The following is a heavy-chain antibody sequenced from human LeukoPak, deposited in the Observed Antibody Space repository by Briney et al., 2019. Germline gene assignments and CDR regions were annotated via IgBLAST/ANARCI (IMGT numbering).Heavy chain of an antibody. CDR3: AKMFDTSSWYRAGFDY. D-gene: IGHD6-13*01. CDR1: GITFCRYV. CDR2: ISGSGTII. V-gene: IGHV3-23*01. J-gene: IGHJ4*02. Sequence: PGGSLRDSRAASGITFCRYVMSWVRQAPGKGLEWVSVISGSGTIIYYADSVKGRFTISRDNSKNTLYLQRNSLRAEDTALYYCAKMFDTSSWYRAGFDYWGQGTLVTVSS.